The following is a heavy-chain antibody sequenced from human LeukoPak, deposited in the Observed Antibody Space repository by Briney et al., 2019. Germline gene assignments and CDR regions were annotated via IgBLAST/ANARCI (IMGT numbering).Heavy chain of an antibody. Sequence: SETLSLTCTVSGGSISSSSYYWGWIRQPPGKGLEWIGSIYYSGSTYYNPSLKSRVTISVDTSKNQFSLKLSSVTAADTAVYYCARLREITMVRGVIMYHAFDIWGQGTMVTVSS. J-gene: IGHJ3*02. D-gene: IGHD3-10*01. CDR3: ARLREITMVRGVIMYHAFDI. V-gene: IGHV4-39*07. CDR2: IYYSGST. CDR1: GGSISSSSYY.